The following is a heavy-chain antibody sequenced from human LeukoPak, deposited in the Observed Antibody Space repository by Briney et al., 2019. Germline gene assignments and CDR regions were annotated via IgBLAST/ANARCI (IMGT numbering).Heavy chain of an antibody. Sequence: SVTLSLTCTVSGGSISSYYWSWIRQPPGKGLEWIGYIYYSGSTNYNPSLKSRVTISVDTSKNQFSLKLSSVTAADTAVYYCASQAYYGSGSFDYWGQGTLVTVSS. CDR3: ASQAYYGSGSFDY. CDR2: IYYSGST. J-gene: IGHJ4*02. D-gene: IGHD3-10*01. V-gene: IGHV4-59*01. CDR1: GGSISSYY.